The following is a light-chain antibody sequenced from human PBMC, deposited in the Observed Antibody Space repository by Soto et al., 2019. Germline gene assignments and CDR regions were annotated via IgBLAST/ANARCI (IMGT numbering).Light chain of an antibody. CDR1: GSNVGYNS. Sequence: QSVLTQPPSLSAAPGQEVTISCSGSGSNVGYNSVSWYQQLPGTAPKLLIYDNNKRPSGTPDRFSGSKSGSSATLGITGLQTGDEADYYCGTWDSSLSAGVFGGGTKVTVL. V-gene: IGLV1-51*01. J-gene: IGLJ1*01. CDR2: DNN. CDR3: GTWDSSLSAGV.